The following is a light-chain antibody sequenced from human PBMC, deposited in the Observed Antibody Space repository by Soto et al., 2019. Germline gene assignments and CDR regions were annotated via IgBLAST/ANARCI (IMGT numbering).Light chain of an antibody. CDR2: KAS. J-gene: IGKJ1*01. CDR3: QQYNAYSGT. CDR1: QTISSW. V-gene: IGKV1-5*03. Sequence: DIQMTHSASTVAGSLRDRGTMTWRASQTISSWLAWYQQKPGKAPKLLIHKASTLEGGVPSRFSGSGSGTEFTLTISSLQPDDLATYYCQQYNAYSGTFGQGTKVDIK.